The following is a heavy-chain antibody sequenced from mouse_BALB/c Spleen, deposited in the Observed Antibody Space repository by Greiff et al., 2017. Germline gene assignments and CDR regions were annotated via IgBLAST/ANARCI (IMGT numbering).Heavy chain of an antibody. D-gene: IGHD1-1*01. Sequence: EVMLVESGGGLVKPGGSLKLSCAASGFTFSSYAMSWVRQTPEKRLEWVASISSGGSTYYPDSVKGRFTISRDNARNILYLQMSSLRSEDTAMYYCARGGYYYGSSYDAMDYWGQGTSVTVSS. CDR1: GFTFSSYA. J-gene: IGHJ4*01. CDR3: ARGGYYYGSSYDAMDY. CDR2: ISSGGST. V-gene: IGHV5-6-5*01.